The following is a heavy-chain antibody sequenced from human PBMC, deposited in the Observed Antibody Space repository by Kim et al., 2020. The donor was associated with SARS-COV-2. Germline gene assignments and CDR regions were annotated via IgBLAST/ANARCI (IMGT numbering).Heavy chain of an antibody. V-gene: IGHV3-21*04. CDR3: AMYYDYVWGSYRPEYFQH. J-gene: IGHJ1*01. Sequence: GGSLRLSCAASGFTFSSYSMNWVRQAPGKGLEWVSSISSSSSYIYYADSVKGRFTISRDNAKNSLYLQMNSLRAEDTAVYYCAMYYDYVWGSYRPEYFQHWGQGTLVTVSS. D-gene: IGHD3-16*02. CDR2: ISSSSSYI. CDR1: GFTFSSYS.